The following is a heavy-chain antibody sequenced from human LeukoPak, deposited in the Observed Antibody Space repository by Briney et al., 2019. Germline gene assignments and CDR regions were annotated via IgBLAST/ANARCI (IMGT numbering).Heavy chain of an antibody. Sequence: ASVKVSCKASGYTFTSYGISWVRQAPGQGLEWMGWISAYNGNTNYAQKFQGRVTMTRDTSISTVYMELSRLRSDDTAVYYCARGRSDRLWFGESIRNSYYYMDVWGKGTTVTISS. V-gene: IGHV1-18*01. CDR2: ISAYNGNT. CDR3: ARGRSDRLWFGESIRNSYYYMDV. D-gene: IGHD3-10*01. CDR1: GYTFTSYG. J-gene: IGHJ6*03.